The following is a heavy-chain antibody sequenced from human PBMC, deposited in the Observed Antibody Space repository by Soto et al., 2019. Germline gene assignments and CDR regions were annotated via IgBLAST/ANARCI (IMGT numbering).Heavy chain of an antibody. CDR3: AARGLWFGELYDY. J-gene: IGHJ4*02. Sequence: SETLSLTCTVSGGSISSGDYYWSWIRQPPGKGLEWIGYIYYSGSTYYNPSLKSRVTISVDTSKNQFSLKLSSVTAADTAVYYGAARGLWFGELYDYWGQGTLVTVSS. CDR1: GGSISSGDYY. D-gene: IGHD3-10*01. V-gene: IGHV4-30-4*01. CDR2: IYYSGST.